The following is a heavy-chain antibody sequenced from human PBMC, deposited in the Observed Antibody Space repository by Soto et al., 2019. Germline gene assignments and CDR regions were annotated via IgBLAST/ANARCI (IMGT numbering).Heavy chain of an antibody. CDR2: IFYTGIT. CDR3: AKGAGRDCYNTA. D-gene: IGHD2-21*01. CDR1: GDSISSSY. Sequence: QVQLQQSGPGLMKPSETLSLTCTVSGDSISSSYWRWFRQPPGKGLEYIGYIFYTGITNYNPSLKSRVTISMDTSKNQFSLNLNSVTAADTAVYYCAKGAGRDCYNTARGQGTLVTVSA. J-gene: IGHJ4*02. V-gene: IGHV4-59*01.